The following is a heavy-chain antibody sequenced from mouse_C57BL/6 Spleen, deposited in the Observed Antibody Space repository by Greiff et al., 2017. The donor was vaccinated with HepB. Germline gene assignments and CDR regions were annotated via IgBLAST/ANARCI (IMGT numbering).Heavy chain of an antibody. D-gene: IGHD5-5*01. CDR3: ARSPYLAWFAY. CDR1: GFTFSDYG. Sequence: EVHLVESGGGLVKPGGSLKLSCAASGFTFSDYGMHWVRQAPERGLEWVAYISSGSSTIYYADTVKGRFTISRDNAKNTLFLQMTSLRSEDTAMYYCARSPYLAWFAYWGQGTLVTVSA. V-gene: IGHV5-17*01. CDR2: ISSGSSTI. J-gene: IGHJ3*01.